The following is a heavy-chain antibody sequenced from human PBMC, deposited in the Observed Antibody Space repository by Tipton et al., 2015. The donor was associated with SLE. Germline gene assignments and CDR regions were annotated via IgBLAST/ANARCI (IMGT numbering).Heavy chain of an antibody. CDR1: GYTFTSYG. V-gene: IGHV1-18*01. J-gene: IGHJ3*02. D-gene: IGHD3-3*01. Sequence: QLVQSGAEVKKPGASVKVSCKASGYTFTSYGISWVRQAPGQGLGWMGWISAYNGNTNYAQKLQGRVTMTTDTSTSTAYMELRSLRPDDTAVYYCARDGVYYDFWSGSLDAFDIWGQGTMVTVSS. CDR2: ISAYNGNT. CDR3: ARDGVYYDFWSGSLDAFDI.